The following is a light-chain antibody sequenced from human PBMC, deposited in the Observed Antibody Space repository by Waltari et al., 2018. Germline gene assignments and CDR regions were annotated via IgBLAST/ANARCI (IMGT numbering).Light chain of an antibody. CDR1: SSDVGGYNY. CDR3: SSHAGNNNVL. J-gene: IGLJ2*01. V-gene: IGLV2-8*01. Sequence: QSALTQPPSASGSPGQSVTISCPGTSSDVGGYNYVSWYQHPPGKAPKLMIYDVSKRPSGVPDRFSGSKSGNTASLTVSGLQAEDEADYYCSSHAGNNNVLFGGGTKLTVL. CDR2: DVS.